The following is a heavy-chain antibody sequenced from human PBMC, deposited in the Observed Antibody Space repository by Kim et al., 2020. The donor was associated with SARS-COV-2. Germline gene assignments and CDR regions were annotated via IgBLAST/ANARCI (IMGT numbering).Heavy chain of an antibody. CDR3: ARAGKYYYGSGSYYFDY. Sequence: VKGRFTSARDNAKNSLYLQMNSLRAEDTAVYYCARAGKYYYGSGSYYFDYWGQGTLVTVSS. J-gene: IGHJ4*02. D-gene: IGHD3-10*01. V-gene: IGHV3-21*01.